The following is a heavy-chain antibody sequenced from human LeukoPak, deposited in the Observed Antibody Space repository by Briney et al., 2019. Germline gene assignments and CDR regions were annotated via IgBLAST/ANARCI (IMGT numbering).Heavy chain of an antibody. CDR2: ISYDGSNK. D-gene: IGHD6-13*01. V-gene: IGHV3-30-3*01. J-gene: IGHJ6*02. CDR1: GSTFSSYA. CDR3: ARVFGIVAGYYYYGMDV. Sequence: PGGSLRLSCAASGSTFSSYAMHWVRQAPGKGLEWVAVISYDGSNKYYADSVKGRFTISRDNTKNTLYLQMNSLRAEDTAVYYCARVFGIVAGYYYYGMDVWGQGTTVTVSS.